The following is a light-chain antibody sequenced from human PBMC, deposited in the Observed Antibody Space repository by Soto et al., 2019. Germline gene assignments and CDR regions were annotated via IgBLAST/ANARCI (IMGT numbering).Light chain of an antibody. Sequence: DIQMTQSPTSLSASVGDRVTITCRASQGIRNYVAWYQQIPGKAPKLLIYAASTLQLGVPSRFSGSGSGTDFTLTINGLQPEDVATYSCQEYSSVPVFGPGTKVEIK. J-gene: IGKJ3*01. CDR2: AAS. CDR3: QEYSSVPV. CDR1: QGIRNY. V-gene: IGKV1-27*01.